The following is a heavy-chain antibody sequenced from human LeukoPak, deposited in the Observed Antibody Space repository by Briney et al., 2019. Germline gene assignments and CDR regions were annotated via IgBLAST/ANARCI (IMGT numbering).Heavy chain of an antibody. CDR2: FDPEDGET. J-gene: IGHJ6*02. CDR3: ATEDYGETATYYYGMDV. Sequence: ASVKVSCKASGYTFTTYAMNWVRQAPGKGLEWMGGFDPEDGETIYAQKFQGRVTMTEDTSTDTAYMELSSLRSEDTAVYYCATEDYGETATYYYGMDVWGQGTTVTVSS. D-gene: IGHD4-17*01. V-gene: IGHV1-24*01. CDR1: GYTFTTYA.